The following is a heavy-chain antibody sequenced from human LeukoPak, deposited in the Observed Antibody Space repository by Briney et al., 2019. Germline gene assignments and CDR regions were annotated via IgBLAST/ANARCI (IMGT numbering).Heavy chain of an antibody. V-gene: IGHV1-46*01. CDR1: GYTFTSYY. D-gene: IGHD4-17*01. Sequence: AASVKVSCKASGYTFTSYYMHLVRQAHGRGLEWMGIISPSGGSTSYAQKFQGRVTMTRDTSTSTVYMELSSLRSEDTAVYYCARDYGDYVYWYFYLWGRGTLVTVSS. CDR2: ISPSGGST. CDR3: ARDYGDYVYWYFYL. J-gene: IGHJ2*01.